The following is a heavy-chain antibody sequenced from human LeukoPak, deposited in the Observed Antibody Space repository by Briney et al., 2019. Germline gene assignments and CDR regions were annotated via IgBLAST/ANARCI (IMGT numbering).Heavy chain of an antibody. Sequence: SQTLSLTCSVSGGSISSGSYYWSWIRQPAGKGLEWIGRIYTSGSTNYNPSLKSRVTISVDTSKNQFSLNLNSVTAADTAVYYCARGPEGXSSXXYDV. CDR1: GGSISSGSYY. CDR2: IYTSGST. D-gene: IGHD6-13*01. J-gene: IGHJ3*01. V-gene: IGHV4-61*02. CDR3: ARGPEGXSSXXYDV.